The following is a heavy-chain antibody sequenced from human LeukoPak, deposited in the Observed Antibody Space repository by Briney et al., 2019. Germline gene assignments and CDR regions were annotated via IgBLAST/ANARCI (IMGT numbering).Heavy chain of an antibody. Sequence: SETLSLTCTVSGGSISSSSYYWGWIRQPPGKGLEWIGSIYYSGSTYYNPSLKSRVTISVDTSKNQFSLKLSSVTAADTAVYYCATSTRRGYGDAFDIWGQGTMVTVSS. D-gene: IGHD5-12*01. CDR3: ATSTRRGYGDAFDI. CDR2: IYYSGST. J-gene: IGHJ3*02. V-gene: IGHV4-39*01. CDR1: GGSISSSSYY.